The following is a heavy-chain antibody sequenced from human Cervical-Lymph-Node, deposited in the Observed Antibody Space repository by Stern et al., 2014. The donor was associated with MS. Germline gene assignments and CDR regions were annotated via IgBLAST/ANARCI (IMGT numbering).Heavy chain of an antibody. J-gene: IGHJ6*02. CDR1: GFTFSNAW. CDR2: IKSKTDGGTT. D-gene: IGHD3-22*01. CDR3: TTDGARQYYYDSSGYFPYYYYGMDV. V-gene: IGHV3-15*01. Sequence: VQLVESGGGLVKPGGSLRLSCAASGFTFSNAWMSWVRQAPGKGLEWVGRIKSKTDGGTTDYAAPVKGRFTISRDDSKNTLYLQMNSLKTEDTAVYYCTTDGARQYYYDSSGYFPYYYYGMDVWGQGTTVTVSS.